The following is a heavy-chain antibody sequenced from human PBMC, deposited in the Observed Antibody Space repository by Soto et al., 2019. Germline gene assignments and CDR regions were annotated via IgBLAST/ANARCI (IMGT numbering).Heavy chain of an antibody. CDR3: TRACSGGSCYSTSDFDY. J-gene: IGHJ4*02. D-gene: IGHD2-15*01. CDR1: GFRFTGSA. Sequence: EVVLVESGGGLVQPGGSLKLSCAASGFRFTGSAIHWVRQAPGKGLEWVGLIRNRPNSYATAYAESLKGRVTISRDDSRNTSYLQVKILKSEDTAVYFCTRACSGGSCYSTSDFDYWGQGTLVTVSS. V-gene: IGHV3-73*02. CDR2: IRNRPNSYAT.